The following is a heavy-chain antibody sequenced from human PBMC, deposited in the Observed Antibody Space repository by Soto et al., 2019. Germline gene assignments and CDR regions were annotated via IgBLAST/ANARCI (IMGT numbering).Heavy chain of an antibody. Sequence: ASVKVSCKASGYTFTSYAMHWVRQAPGQRLEWMGWINAGNGNTKYSQKFQGRVTITRDTSASTAHMELSSLRSEDTAVYYCARGAAAAGTYFLDYWGQGTLVTVSS. J-gene: IGHJ4*02. D-gene: IGHD6-13*01. V-gene: IGHV1-3*01. CDR1: GYTFTSYA. CDR2: INAGNGNT. CDR3: ARGAAAAGTYFLDY.